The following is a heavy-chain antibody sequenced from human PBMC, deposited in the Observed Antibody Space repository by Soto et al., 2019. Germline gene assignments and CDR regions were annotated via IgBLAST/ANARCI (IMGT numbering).Heavy chain of an antibody. CDR3: AKLMAAAGFFGSKEDYCYGMDV. D-gene: IGHD6-13*01. Sequence: QVQLVESGGGVVQPGRSLRLSCAASGFTFSSYGMHWVRQAPGKGLAWVAVISYDGSNKYYADSVKGRFTIYRDNSKNTLYLQMNSLRAEDTAVYYCAKLMAAAGFFGSKEDYCYGMDVWGQGTTVTVSS. CDR1: GFTFSSYG. V-gene: IGHV3-30*18. CDR2: ISYDGSNK. J-gene: IGHJ6*02.